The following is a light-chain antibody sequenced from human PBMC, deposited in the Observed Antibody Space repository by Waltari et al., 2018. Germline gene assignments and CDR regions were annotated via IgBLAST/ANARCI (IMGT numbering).Light chain of an antibody. CDR2: DAS. CDR3: QQRGTWPLT. Sequence: EIVLTQSPATLSLSPGERGTLSCRASQGVSSNLAWYQRKPGQAPRLLIDDASNRAPGVPARFSGSGSGTDFTLTISSLEPEDFAVYYCQQRGTWPLTFGGGTKVEIK. J-gene: IGKJ4*01. CDR1: QGVSSN. V-gene: IGKV3-11*01.